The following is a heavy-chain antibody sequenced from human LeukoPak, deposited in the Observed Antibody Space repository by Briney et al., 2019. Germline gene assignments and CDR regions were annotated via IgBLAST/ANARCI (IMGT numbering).Heavy chain of an antibody. CDR3: HLESPGGTDPGQGGQH. Sequence: SVKVSCKASGGTFSSYAISWVRQAPGQGLEWMGRIIPILGIANYAQKFQGRVTITADKSTSTAYMELSSLRSEDTAVYYCHLESPGGTDPGQGGQHWGQGTLVTVSS. D-gene: IGHD4-23*01. CDR1: GGTFSSYA. V-gene: IGHV1-69*04. CDR2: IIPILGIA. J-gene: IGHJ1*01.